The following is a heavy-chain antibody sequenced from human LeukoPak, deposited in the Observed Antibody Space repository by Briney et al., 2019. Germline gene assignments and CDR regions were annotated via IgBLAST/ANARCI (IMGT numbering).Heavy chain of an antibody. D-gene: IGHD4-17*01. Sequence: SETLSLTCTVSGGSISSYYWSWIRQPPGKGLEWIGYIHYSGSTNYNPSLKSRVTISADTSKNQFSLKLNSVTAADTAVYYCARDQGYTVRNWFDPWGQGTLVTVSS. CDR2: IHYSGST. V-gene: IGHV4-59*01. CDR3: ARDQGYTVRNWFDP. CDR1: GGSISSYY. J-gene: IGHJ5*02.